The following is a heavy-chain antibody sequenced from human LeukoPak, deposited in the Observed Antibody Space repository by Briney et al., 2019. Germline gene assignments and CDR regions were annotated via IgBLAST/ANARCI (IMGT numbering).Heavy chain of an antibody. Sequence: GSVKVSCKASGGTFISYAISCVRQAPGQGREWMGIINPSGGSTSYAQEFQGRVTMPRDQSISTAYTELSRLRSDDTAVYYCARTPRYYDILTCYMGGYFDYWGQGPLVTVSS. J-gene: IGHJ4*02. D-gene: IGHD3-9*01. CDR2: INPSGGST. V-gene: IGHV1-46*01. CDR3: ARTPRYYDILTCYMGGYFDY. CDR1: GGTFISYA.